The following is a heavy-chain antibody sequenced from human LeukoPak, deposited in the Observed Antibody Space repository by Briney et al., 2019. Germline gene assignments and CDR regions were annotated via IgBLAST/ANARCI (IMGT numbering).Heavy chain of an antibody. V-gene: IGHV3-48*01. J-gene: IGHJ4*02. Sequence: PGGPLRLSCAASGFTFSSYSMNWVRQAPGKGLEWLSYISTSSSTIYYADSVRGRFTISRDNAKNSLYLQINSLRAEDTAVYYCARRGYTSAWDYWGQGTLVTVSS. CDR2: ISTSSSTI. CDR1: GFTFSSYS. D-gene: IGHD6-19*01. CDR3: ARRGYTSAWDY.